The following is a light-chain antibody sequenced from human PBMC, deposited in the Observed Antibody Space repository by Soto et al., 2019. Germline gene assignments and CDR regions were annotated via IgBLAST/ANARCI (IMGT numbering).Light chain of an antibody. J-gene: IGKJ1*01. Sequence: AIQMTQSPSSLSASIGDRVTISCRASQGIRSDLSWYQQKPGRAPKLLIYVASTLQSGVPSRFSGSGSGTDFTLTISRLQPEDFATYYCQQYENLPRTFGQGTKVDIK. V-gene: IGKV1-6*01. CDR2: VAS. CDR1: QGIRSD. CDR3: QQYENLPRT.